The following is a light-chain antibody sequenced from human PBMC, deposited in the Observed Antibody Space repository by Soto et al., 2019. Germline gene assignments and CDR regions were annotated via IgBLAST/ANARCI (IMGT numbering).Light chain of an antibody. CDR2: EVS. J-gene: IGLJ1*01. Sequence: QSVLTQPASVSGSPGQSITISCTGTSSDAGSYNYVSWYQQHPGKAPKLMIFEVSSRPSGVSHRFSGSKSGNTASLTISRLQAEDEADYDRSSKRSDSTYVFGTGTKVTVL. V-gene: IGLV2-14*01. CDR3: SSKRSDSTYV. CDR1: SSDAGSYNY.